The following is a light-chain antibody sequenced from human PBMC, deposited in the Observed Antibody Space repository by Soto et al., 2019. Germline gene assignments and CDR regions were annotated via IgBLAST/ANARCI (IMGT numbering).Light chain of an antibody. Sequence: EIVLTHSPGTLSLSPGERATLSCRASQSVSNYLAWYQQKPGQAPRLLIYGTSTRASGIPARFSGSGSGTEFTLTISSLQSEDSAVYYCQQYNNWRTFGQGTKVDIK. V-gene: IGKV3-15*01. CDR3: QQYNNWRT. CDR2: GTS. J-gene: IGKJ1*01. CDR1: QSVSNY.